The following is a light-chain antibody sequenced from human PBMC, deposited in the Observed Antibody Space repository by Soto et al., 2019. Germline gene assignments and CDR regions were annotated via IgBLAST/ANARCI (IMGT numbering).Light chain of an antibody. V-gene: IGKV1-27*01. J-gene: IGKJ1*01. CDR2: GAS. Sequence: DIQMTQSPSSLSASVGDRVTITCRASQGISNYLAWYQQKPGKVPELLIYGASTLQPGVPSRFTDSGSGTDFALTISSLQPEDIATYYCQNYYSAPRTFGQGTKVELK. CDR3: QNYYSAPRT. CDR1: QGISNY.